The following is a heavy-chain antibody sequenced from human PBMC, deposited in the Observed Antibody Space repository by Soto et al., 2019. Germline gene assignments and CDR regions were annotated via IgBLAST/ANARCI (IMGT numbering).Heavy chain of an antibody. J-gene: IGHJ4*01. CDR3: AKGSSDYDSPFAC. D-gene: IGHD5-12*01. CDR1: GFTFTSYA. CDR2: ISGSGGTT. Sequence: GGSLRLSCAASGFTFTSYAMSWVRQAPGKGLEWVSSISGSGGTTYYADSVKGRFTISRDNSKNTLYLQMNSLRAEDTAVYYCAKGSSDYDSPFACWGHGTLVTVSS. V-gene: IGHV3-23*01.